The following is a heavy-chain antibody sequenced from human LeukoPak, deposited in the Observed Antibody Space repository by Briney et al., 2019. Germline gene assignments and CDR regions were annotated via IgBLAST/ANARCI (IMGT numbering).Heavy chain of an antibody. Sequence: ASVKVSCKASGYTFTSYGISWVRQAPGQGLEWMGWISAHNGNTNYAQKLQGRVTMTTDTSTSTAYMELRRLRSDDTAVYYCARVWYSSGWYGGDWFDPWGQGTLVTVSS. CDR3: ARVWYSSGWYGGDWFDP. D-gene: IGHD6-19*01. J-gene: IGHJ5*02. CDR2: ISAHNGNT. V-gene: IGHV1-18*01. CDR1: GYTFTSYG.